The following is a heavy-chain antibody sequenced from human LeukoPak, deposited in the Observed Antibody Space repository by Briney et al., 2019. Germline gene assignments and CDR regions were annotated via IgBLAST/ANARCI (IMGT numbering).Heavy chain of an antibody. CDR3: ARGEVHYYGSGSDY. J-gene: IGHJ4*02. V-gene: IGHV3-7*01. CDR2: IQEDGKKE. Sequence: PGGSLRLSCEASGFTFTKFWMSWVRQAPGKGLEWVANIQEDGKKENYVDSVRGRFTISRDNAKNSLYLQMNSLRAEDTAVYYCARGEVHYYGSGSDYWGQGTLVTVSS. D-gene: IGHD3-10*01. CDR1: GFTFTKFW.